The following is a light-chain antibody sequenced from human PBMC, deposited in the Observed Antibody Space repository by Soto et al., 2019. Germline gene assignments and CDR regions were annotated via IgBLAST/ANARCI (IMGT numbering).Light chain of an antibody. CDR3: QQLNSFPIT. V-gene: IGKV1-5*03. CDR2: KAS. CDR1: QTISSW. Sequence: IQMTQSHSTLSGSVGDRVTITCRASQTISSWLAWYQQKPGKAPKLLIYKASTLKSGVPSRFSGSGSGTEFTLTITSLQPEDFATYYCQQLNSFPITFAQGTRLANK. J-gene: IGKJ5*01.